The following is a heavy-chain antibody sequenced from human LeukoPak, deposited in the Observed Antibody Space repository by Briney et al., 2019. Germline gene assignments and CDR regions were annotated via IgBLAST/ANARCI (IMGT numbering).Heavy chain of an antibody. CDR3: ARSDDYGDYLVDY. CDR2: ITSHRGYI. CDR1: GFTFSSYA. D-gene: IGHD4-17*01. Sequence: AGGSLRLSCAASGFTFSSYAMSWVRQAPGKGLEWVATITSHRGYIYYADSVNGRFTTSREDAQNSLYLQMNSLRDEGTAVYYCARSDDYGDYLVDYWGQGTLVTVSS. J-gene: IGHJ4*02. V-gene: IGHV3-21*06.